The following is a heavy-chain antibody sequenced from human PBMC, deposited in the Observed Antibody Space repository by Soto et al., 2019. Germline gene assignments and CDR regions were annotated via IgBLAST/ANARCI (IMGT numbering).Heavy chain of an antibody. CDR2: IYYSGST. CDR1: GGSISSGGYY. CDR3: ARGAVTIFGVVITDNWFDP. Sequence: SETLSLTCTVSGGSISSGGYYWSWIRQHPGKGLEWIGYIYYSGSTYYNPSLKSRVTISVDTSKNQFSLKLSSVTAADTAVHYCARGAVTIFGVVITDNWFDPWGQGTLVTVSS. V-gene: IGHV4-31*03. J-gene: IGHJ5*02. D-gene: IGHD3-3*01.